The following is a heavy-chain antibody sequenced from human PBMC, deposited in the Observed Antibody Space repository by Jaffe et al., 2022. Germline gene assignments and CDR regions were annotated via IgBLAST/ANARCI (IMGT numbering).Heavy chain of an antibody. J-gene: IGHJ3*02. V-gene: IGHV3-21*01. CDR1: GFTFSSYS. CDR2: ISSSSSYI. D-gene: IGHD4-17*01. CDR3: ARDNYLYGDYGNAFDI. Sequence: EVQLVESGGGLVKPGGSLRLSCAASGFTFSSYSMNWVRQAPGKGLEWVSSISSSSSYIYYADSVKGRFTISRDNAKNSLYLQMNSLRAEDTAVYYCARDNYLYGDYGNAFDIWGQGTMVTVSS.